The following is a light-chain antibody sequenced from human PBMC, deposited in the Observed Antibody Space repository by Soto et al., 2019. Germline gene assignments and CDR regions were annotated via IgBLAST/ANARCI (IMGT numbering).Light chain of an antibody. J-gene: IGKJ5*01. V-gene: IGKV3-11*01. CDR3: QQRSNWPPIT. Sequence: EIVLTQSPATLSLSLGERATLSCRASQSVSSYLAWYQQKPGQAPRLLIYDASNRATGIPARLSGSGSGTDFSLTISSLEPEDVAVYYCQQRSNWPPITFGQGTRLEIK. CDR2: DAS. CDR1: QSVSSY.